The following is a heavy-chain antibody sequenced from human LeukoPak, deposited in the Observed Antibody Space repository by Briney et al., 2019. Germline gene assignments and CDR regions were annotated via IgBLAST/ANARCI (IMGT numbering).Heavy chain of an antibody. J-gene: IGHJ6*02. V-gene: IGHV1-18*01. Sequence: ASVKVSCKASGYTFTSYGISWVRQAPGQGLEWMGWISAYNGNTNYAQKLQGRVTMTTDTSTSTAYMELRSLRSDDTAMYYCARGPPTVTYYYYGMDVWGQGTTVTVSS. CDR1: GYTFTSYG. D-gene: IGHD4-17*01. CDR2: ISAYNGNT. CDR3: ARGPPTVTYYYYGMDV.